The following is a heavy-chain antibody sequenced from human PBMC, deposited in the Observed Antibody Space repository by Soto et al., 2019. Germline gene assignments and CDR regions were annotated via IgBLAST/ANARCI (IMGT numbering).Heavy chain of an antibody. CDR3: ANTGPGGRYGGICYPDY. CDR2: ISYDATNK. CDR1: GFTFSTYA. Sequence: QVHLVESGGGVVQPGQSLRLSCAASGFTFSTYAMHWLRQAPGKGLEWVAIISYDATNKFYADSVKGPFTISRDNSKNMLELQVNSLGPEDTAAYYCANTGPGGRYGGICYPDYWGQGTLVTVSS. V-gene: IGHV3-30*18. J-gene: IGHJ4*02. D-gene: IGHD2-15*01.